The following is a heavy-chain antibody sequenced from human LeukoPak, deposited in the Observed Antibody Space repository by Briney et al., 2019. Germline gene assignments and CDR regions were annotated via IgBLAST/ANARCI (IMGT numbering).Heavy chain of an antibody. Sequence: SETLSLTCTVSGGSISSSSYYWGWIRQPPGKGLEWIGSIYYSGSTYYNPSLKSRVTISVDTSKNQFSLKLSSVTAADTAVYYCARAHYDSSGYYPLAYYYYYYMDVWGKGTTVTVSS. CDR1: GGSISSSSYY. J-gene: IGHJ6*03. CDR2: IYYSGST. CDR3: ARAHYDSSGYYPLAYYYYYYMDV. D-gene: IGHD3-22*01. V-gene: IGHV4-39*07.